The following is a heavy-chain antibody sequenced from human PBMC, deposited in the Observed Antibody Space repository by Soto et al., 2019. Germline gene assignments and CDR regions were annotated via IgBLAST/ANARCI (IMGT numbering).Heavy chain of an antibody. CDR3: AKDRGAYGDYACDAFDI. D-gene: IGHD4-17*01. CDR1: GFTFGSYG. Sequence: QVQLVESGGGVVQPGRSLRLSCVASGFTFGSYGMHWVRQAPGKGLEWVAFLSNDGSNRYYPDSVKGRFTASRYNSKNTLYLQMDSLRPEDTAVYYCAKDRGAYGDYACDAFDIWGQGTMVTVSS. CDR2: LSNDGSNR. J-gene: IGHJ3*02. V-gene: IGHV3-30*18.